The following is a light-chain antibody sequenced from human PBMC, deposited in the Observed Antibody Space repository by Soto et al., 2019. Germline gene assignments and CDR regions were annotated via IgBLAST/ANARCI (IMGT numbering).Light chain of an antibody. Sequence: EIVLTQSPGTLSLSPGERATLSCRASQNVNTSYSAWHQHRPGQAPRLLICATSSRATGITARFSGSGSGTEFTLTISRLEPEDFALYYCQQYDECHPYIFGKGTKLEIK. CDR3: QQYDECHPYI. V-gene: IGKV3-20*01. J-gene: IGKJ2*01. CDR2: ATS. CDR1: QNVNTSY.